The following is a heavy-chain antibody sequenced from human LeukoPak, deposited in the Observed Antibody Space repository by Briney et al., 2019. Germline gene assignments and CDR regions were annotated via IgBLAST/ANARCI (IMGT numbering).Heavy chain of an antibody. V-gene: IGHV1-8*01. CDR2: MNPHSGNT. J-gene: IGHJ4*02. CDR1: GYTFTTCD. Sequence: ASVKVSCKASGYTFTTCDINWVRQATGQGLEWMGWMNPHSGNTGYAQKFQGRVTMTRDTSISTAYMELSSLTSDDTAVYFCTRAPIPGNYWGQGTLVTVSS. CDR3: TRAPIPGNY. D-gene: IGHD3-10*01.